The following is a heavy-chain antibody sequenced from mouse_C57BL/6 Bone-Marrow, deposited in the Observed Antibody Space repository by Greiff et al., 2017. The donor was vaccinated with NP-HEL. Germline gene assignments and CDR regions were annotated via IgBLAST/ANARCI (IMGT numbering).Heavy chain of an antibody. J-gene: IGHJ3*01. CDR3: AQALLLGPPWFAY. CDR2: IYPRSGNT. D-gene: IGHD2-1*01. Sequence: VQLQQSGAELARPGASVKLSCKASGYTFTSYGISWVKQRTGQGLEWIGEIYPRSGNTYYNEKFKGKATLTADKSSSTAYMELRSLTSEDSAVYFCAQALLLGPPWFAYWGQGTLVTVSA. V-gene: IGHV1-81*01. CDR1: GYTFTSYG.